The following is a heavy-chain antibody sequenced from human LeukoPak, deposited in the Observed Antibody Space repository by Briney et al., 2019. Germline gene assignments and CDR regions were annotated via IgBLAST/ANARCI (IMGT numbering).Heavy chain of an antibody. CDR2: IWYDGSNK. CDR1: GFTFSSYG. CDR3: ATDRNGGKYYDY. V-gene: IGHV3-33*01. D-gene: IGHD1-26*01. J-gene: IGHJ4*02. Sequence: AGGSLRLSCAASGFTFSSYGMHWVRQAPGKGLEWVAVIWYDGSNKYYADSVKGRFTISRDNSKNTLYLQMNSLRAEDTAVYYCATDRNGGKYYDYWGQGTLVTVSS.